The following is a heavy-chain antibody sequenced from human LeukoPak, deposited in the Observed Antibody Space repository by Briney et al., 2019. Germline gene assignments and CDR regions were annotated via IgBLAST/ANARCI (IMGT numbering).Heavy chain of an antibody. J-gene: IGHJ3*02. D-gene: IGHD3-22*01. CDR3: AREGETYYYDSSGVDAFDI. CDR1: GFTFSSYW. CDR2: IKQDGSEK. V-gene: IGHV3-7*01. Sequence: GGSLRLSCAASGFTFSSYWMSWVRQAPGKGLEWVANIKQDGSEKYYVDSVKGRFTISRDNAKNSLYLQMNSLRAEDTAVYYCAREGETYYYDSSGVDAFDIWGQGTMVTVSS.